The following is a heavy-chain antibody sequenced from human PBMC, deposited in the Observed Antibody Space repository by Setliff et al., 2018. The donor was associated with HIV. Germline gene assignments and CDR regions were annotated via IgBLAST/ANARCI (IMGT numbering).Heavy chain of an antibody. CDR3: ARNPDTSGYLYYYYYMDV. CDR1: RYTFTDYY. J-gene: IGHJ6*03. D-gene: IGHD3-22*01. Sequence: ASVKVSCKASRYTFTDYYMHWVRQAPGQGLEWMGWINPKSGGTNFAQKFRGRVTMTRDTSISTAYMELSRLRSDDTAVYYCARNPDTSGYLYYYYYMDVWGKGTTVTVSS. CDR2: INPKSGGT. V-gene: IGHV1-2*02.